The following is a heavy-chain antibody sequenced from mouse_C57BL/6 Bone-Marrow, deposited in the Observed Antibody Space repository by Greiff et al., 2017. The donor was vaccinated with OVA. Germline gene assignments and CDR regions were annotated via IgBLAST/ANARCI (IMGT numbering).Heavy chain of an antibody. Sequence: VKLQQPGAELVRPGSSVKLSCKASGYTFTSYWMDWVKQRPGQGLEWIGNIYPSDSETHYNQKFKDKATLTVDKSSSTAYMQLSSLTSEDSAVYYCARGITTVWYFDVWGTGTTVTVSS. J-gene: IGHJ1*03. CDR3: ARGITTVWYFDV. CDR2: IYPSDSET. CDR1: GYTFTSYW. V-gene: IGHV1-61*01. D-gene: IGHD1-1*01.